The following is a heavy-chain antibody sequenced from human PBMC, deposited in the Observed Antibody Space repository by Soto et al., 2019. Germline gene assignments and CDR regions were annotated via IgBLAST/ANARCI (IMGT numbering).Heavy chain of an antibody. CDR2: IIPIFGTA. Sequence: QVQLVQSGAEVKKPGSSVKVSCKASGGTFSSYAISWVRQAPGQGLEWMGGIIPIFGTANYAQKFQGRVTITADESTSTDYMELSSLRSEDTAVYYCARSYFEGDYGPFYYYYGMDVWGQGTTVTVSS. CDR1: GGTFSSYA. V-gene: IGHV1-69*01. CDR3: ARSYFEGDYGPFYYYYGMDV. J-gene: IGHJ6*02. D-gene: IGHD4-17*01.